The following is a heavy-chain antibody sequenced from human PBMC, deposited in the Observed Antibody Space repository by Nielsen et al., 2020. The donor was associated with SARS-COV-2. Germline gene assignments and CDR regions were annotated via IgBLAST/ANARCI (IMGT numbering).Heavy chain of an antibody. D-gene: IGHD3-3*01. CDR1: GGSISSGSYY. V-gene: IGHV4-61*02. CDR3: ARNLLASITIFGVVSHYGMDV. Sequence: SETLSLTCTVSGGSISSGSYYWSWIRQPAGKGLEWIGRIYTSGSTNYNPSLKSRVTISVDTSKNQFSLKLSSVTAADTAVYYCARNLLASITIFGVVSHYGMDVWGQGTTVTVSS. CDR2: IYTSGST. J-gene: IGHJ6*02.